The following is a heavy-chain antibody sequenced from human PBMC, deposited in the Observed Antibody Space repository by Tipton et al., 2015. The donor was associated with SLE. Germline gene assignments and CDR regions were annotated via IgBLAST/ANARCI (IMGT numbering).Heavy chain of an antibody. Sequence: TLSLTCTVSGGSITNGDYYWHWIRQPPGKGLEWIGSIYYSGITYYNPSLKSRVTISVDTSKNQFSLKLSSVTAADTAVYYCAREGERMMDAFDIWGQGTMVTVSS. J-gene: IGHJ3*02. D-gene: IGHD3-16*01. V-gene: IGHV4-39*07. CDR3: AREGERMMDAFDI. CDR2: IYYSGIT. CDR1: GGSITNGDYY.